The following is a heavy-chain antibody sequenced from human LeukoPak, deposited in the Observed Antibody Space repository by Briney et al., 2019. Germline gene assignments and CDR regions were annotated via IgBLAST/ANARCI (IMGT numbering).Heavy chain of an antibody. CDR1: GFTFSSYG. CDR3: ARDLLETYSSGWYVAFDY. D-gene: IGHD6-19*01. V-gene: IGHV3-33*01. Sequence: GGSLRLSCAASGFTFSSYGMHWVRQAPGKGLEWVAAIWYDGSNKYYADSVKGRFTISRDNSKNTLYLQMNSLRAEDTAVYYCARDLLETYSSGWYVAFDYWGQGTLVTVSS. J-gene: IGHJ4*02. CDR2: IWYDGSNK.